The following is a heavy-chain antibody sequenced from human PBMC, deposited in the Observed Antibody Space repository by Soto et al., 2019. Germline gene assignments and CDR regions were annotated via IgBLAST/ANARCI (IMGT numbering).Heavy chain of an antibody. J-gene: IGHJ5*02. D-gene: IGHD1-20*01. CDR3: ARDVGCITGTTTRWLYP. CDR1: GGTFSSYA. CDR2: IIPIFGTA. V-gene: IGHV1-69*13. Sequence: SVKVSCKASGGTFSSYAISWVRQAPGQGLEWMGGIIPIFGTANYAQKFQGRVTITADESTSTAYMELSSLRSEDTAVYYCARDVGCITGTTTRWLYPWGQGTLVTVSS.